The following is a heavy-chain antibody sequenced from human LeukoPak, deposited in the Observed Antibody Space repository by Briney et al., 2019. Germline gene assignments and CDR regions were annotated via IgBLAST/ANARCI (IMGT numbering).Heavy chain of an antibody. J-gene: IGHJ4*02. Sequence: ASETLSLTCAVYGGSFSGYYWSWIRQPPGEGLEWVAKINQDGTEKAYVDSVRGRFTISRDNAKNSLFLQMNSLRAEDTAVYYCARGPLIAAAGTWWGQGTLVTVSS. CDR1: GGSFSGYY. CDR3: ARGPLIAAAGTW. CDR2: INQDGTEK. D-gene: IGHD6-13*01. V-gene: IGHV3-7*03.